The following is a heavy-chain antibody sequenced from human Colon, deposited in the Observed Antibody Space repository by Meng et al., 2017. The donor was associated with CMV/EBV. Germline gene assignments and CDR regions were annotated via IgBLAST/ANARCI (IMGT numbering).Heavy chain of an antibody. CDR3: VRVGSTPRERYFDY. D-gene: IGHD1-1*01. Sequence: EGQLVGSGGGLVQPGGSLKLSCGASGFTFSDRYMDWVRQAPGKGLEWVGRIRDKANSYITEYAASVKGRFTISRDDSMNSLYLQMSSLTTEDTAVYYCVRVGSTPRERYFDYWGQGTLVTVSS. V-gene: IGHV3-72*01. CDR2: IRDKANSYIT. CDR1: GFTFSDRY. J-gene: IGHJ4*02.